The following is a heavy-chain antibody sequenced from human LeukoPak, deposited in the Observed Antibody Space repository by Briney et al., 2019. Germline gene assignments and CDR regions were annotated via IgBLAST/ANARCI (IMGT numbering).Heavy chain of an antibody. CDR3: ARGGPQMPDYYDSSGYFFGYPDAFDI. J-gene: IGHJ3*02. V-gene: IGHV3-7*01. CDR1: GFTFSSYW. CDR2: IKQDGSEK. Sequence: GGSLRLSCAASGFTFSSYWMSWVRQAPGKGLEWVANIKQDGSEKYYVDSVKGRFTISRDNAKNSLYLQMNSLRAVDTAVYYCARGGPQMPDYYDSSGYFFGYPDAFDIWGQGTMVTVSS. D-gene: IGHD3-22*01.